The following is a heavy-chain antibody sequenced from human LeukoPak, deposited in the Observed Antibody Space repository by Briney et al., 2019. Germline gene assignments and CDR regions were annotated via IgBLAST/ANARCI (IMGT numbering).Heavy chain of an antibody. CDR2: IRYDGSNK. J-gene: IGHJ4*02. D-gene: IGHD1-26*01. CDR3: ANLNSGSYYFDY. Sequence: GGSLRLSCAASGFTFSSYGMHWVRQAPGKGLEWVAFIRYDGSNKYYADSVKGRFTISRDNSKNTLYLQINSLRAEDTAVYYCANLNSGSYYFDYWGQGTLVTVSS. CDR1: GFTFSSYG. V-gene: IGHV3-30*02.